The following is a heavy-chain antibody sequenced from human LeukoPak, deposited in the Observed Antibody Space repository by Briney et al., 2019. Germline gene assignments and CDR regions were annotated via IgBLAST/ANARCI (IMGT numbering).Heavy chain of an antibody. J-gene: IGHJ4*02. V-gene: IGHV3-48*04. Sequence: GGSLSLSCAASGFTFSPSNMNWVRQAPGKGLEWLSYISGSSGTIYYADSVKGRFTISRDNAKNSLYLQMNSLRVADTAVYYCARRGSHDYWGQGTLVTVPS. D-gene: IGHD3-10*01. CDR3: ARRGSHDY. CDR1: GFTFSPSN. CDR2: ISGSSGTI.